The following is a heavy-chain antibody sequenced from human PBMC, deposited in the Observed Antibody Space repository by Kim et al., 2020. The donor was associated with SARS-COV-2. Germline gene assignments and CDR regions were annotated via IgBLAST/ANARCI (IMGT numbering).Heavy chain of an antibody. CDR1: GGSISSYY. J-gene: IGHJ4*02. CDR3: ARGRGYSYKTGFDY. V-gene: IGHV4-59*01. CDR2: IYYSGST. D-gene: IGHD5-18*01. Sequence: SETLSLTCTVSGGSISSYYWSWIRQPPGKGLEWIGYIYYSGSTNYNPSLKSRVTISVDTSKNQFSLKLSSVTAADTAVYYCARGRGYSYKTGFDYWGQ.